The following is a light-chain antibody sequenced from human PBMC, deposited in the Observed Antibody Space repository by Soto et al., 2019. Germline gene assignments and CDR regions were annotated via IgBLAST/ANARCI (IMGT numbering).Light chain of an antibody. J-gene: IGLJ2*01. CDR1: SSNIGSNT. CDR2: SNN. CDR3: AAWDDSLNGQVV. V-gene: IGLV1-44*01. Sequence: QSVLTQPPSASGTPGQRVTISCSGSSSNIGSNTVNWYQQLPGTAHKLLIYSNNQRPSGVHDRFSGSKSGTSASLAISGLQSDDDADYDCAAWDDSLNGQVVFGGGTKLTV.